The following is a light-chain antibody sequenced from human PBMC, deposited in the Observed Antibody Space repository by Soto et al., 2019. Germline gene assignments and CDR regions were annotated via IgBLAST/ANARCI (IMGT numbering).Light chain of an antibody. CDR2: GAS. V-gene: IGKV3-20*01. J-gene: IGKJ1*01. CDR3: QQYGDSPPT. Sequence: EIVLTQSPGTLSLSPGEXATLSCRASQSLTTNYLAWYQRKPGQAPRLLIYGASSRATDIPRRFSGSGSGTDFTLTITRLEPEDFAVYYCQQYGDSPPTFGQGTKV. CDR1: QSLTTNY.